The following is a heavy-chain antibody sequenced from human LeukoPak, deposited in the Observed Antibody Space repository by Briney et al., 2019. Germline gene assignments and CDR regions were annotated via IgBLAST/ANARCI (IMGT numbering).Heavy chain of an antibody. Sequence: PSETLSLTCSVSGGSIGSYYWTWIRQSAGKGPEWIGRIHSSGSTNYNPSLKSRVTISVDTSKNQFSLKLSSVTAADTAVYYCARLGYSSGWSGYYFDYWGQGTLVTVSS. D-gene: IGHD6-19*01. V-gene: IGHV4-4*07. CDR1: GGSIGSYY. CDR2: IHSSGST. CDR3: ARLGYSSGWSGYYFDY. J-gene: IGHJ4*02.